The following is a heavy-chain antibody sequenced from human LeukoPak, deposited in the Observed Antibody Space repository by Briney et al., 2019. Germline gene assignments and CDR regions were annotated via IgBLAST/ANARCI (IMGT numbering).Heavy chain of an antibody. Sequence: SVTVSCKASGGTFSIYTINWVRQAPGQGLEWMGGVIPIFGTVNYAQKFQGRVTITADESTGTAQMELSSLRSEDTAVYYCARGDGSGSYFDYWGQGTLVTVSS. CDR2: VIPIFGTV. CDR1: GGTFSIYT. D-gene: IGHD3-10*01. CDR3: ARGDGSGSYFDY. V-gene: IGHV1-69*13. J-gene: IGHJ4*02.